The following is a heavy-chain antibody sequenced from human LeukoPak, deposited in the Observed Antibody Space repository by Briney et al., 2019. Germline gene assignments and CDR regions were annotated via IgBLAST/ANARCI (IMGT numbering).Heavy chain of an antibody. CDR1: GFTFSSYG. Sequence: GGSLRLSCAASGFTFSSYGMHWVCQAPGKGLEWVAVIWYDGSNKYYGDSVKGRFTISRDNSKNTLYLQMNSLRAEDTAVYYCAKDSHASPTIKDYWGQGTLVTVSS. D-gene: IGHD5-12*01. J-gene: IGHJ4*02. CDR2: IWYDGSNK. CDR3: AKDSHASPTIKDY. V-gene: IGHV3-33*06.